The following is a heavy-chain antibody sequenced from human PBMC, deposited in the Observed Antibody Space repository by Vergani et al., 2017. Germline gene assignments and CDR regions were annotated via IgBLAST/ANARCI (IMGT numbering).Heavy chain of an antibody. CDR1: GGSFSGYY. V-gene: IGHV4-34*01. J-gene: IGHJ6*03. Sequence: QVQLQQWGAGLLKPSETLSLTCAVYGGSFSGYYWSWIRQPPGKGLEWIGEINHSGSTNYNPSLKSRVTISVDTSKNQFSLKLSSVTAADTAGYYCARGIGYQLLCYYYYYMDVWDKETTITVS. D-gene: IGHD2-2*01. CDR3: ARGIGYQLLCYYYYYMDV. CDR2: INHSGST.